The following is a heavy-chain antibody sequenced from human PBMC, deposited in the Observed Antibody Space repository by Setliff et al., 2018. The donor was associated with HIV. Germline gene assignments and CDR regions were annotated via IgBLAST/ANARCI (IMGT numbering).Heavy chain of an antibody. V-gene: IGHV5-51*01. Sequence: PGESLKISCKGSGYSFTSYWIGWVRQMPGKGLEWMGIVYPGDSNTRYSPSFQGQVTISADQSVSTAYLQWSSLKASDTAMYYCARHQGVWPCYYNGFDYWGQGTLVTVSS. J-gene: IGHJ4*02. CDR3: ARHQGVWPCYYNGFDY. CDR2: VYPGDSNT. D-gene: IGHD3-10*01. CDR1: GYSFTSYW.